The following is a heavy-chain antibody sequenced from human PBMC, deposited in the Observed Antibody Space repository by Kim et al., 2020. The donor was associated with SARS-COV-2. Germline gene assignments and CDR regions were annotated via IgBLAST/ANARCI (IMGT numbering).Heavy chain of an antibody. D-gene: IGHD2-8*01. CDR1: GYTFTSYA. CDR2: INTNTGNP. Sequence: ASVKVSCKASGYTFTSYAMNWVRQAPGQGLEWMGWINTNTGNPTYAQGFTGRFVFSLDTSVSTAYLQISSLKAEDTAVYYCARRLMVYFDYYGMDVWGQGTTVTVSS. V-gene: IGHV7-4-1*02. J-gene: IGHJ6*02. CDR3: ARRLMVYFDYYGMDV.